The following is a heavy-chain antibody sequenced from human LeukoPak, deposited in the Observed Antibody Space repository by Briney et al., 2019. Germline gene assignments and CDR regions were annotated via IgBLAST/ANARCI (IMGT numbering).Heavy chain of an antibody. CDR3: ASLVYCGGDCYTDY. CDR2: ISSRANYI. J-gene: IGHJ4*02. D-gene: IGHD2-21*02. CDR1: GFTFSSYS. V-gene: IGHV3-21*01. Sequence: PGGSLRLSCAASGFTFSSYSMNWVRQAPGKGLEWVSSISSRANYIYYADSVQGRFTISRDNAKNSLYLQMNSLRAEDTAVYYCASLVYCGGDCYTDYCGQGTLVTVSS.